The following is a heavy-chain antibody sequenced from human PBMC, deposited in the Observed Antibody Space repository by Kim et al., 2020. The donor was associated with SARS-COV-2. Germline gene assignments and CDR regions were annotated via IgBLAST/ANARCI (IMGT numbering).Heavy chain of an antibody. V-gene: IGHV3-21*01. CDR3: ARDRVTIFGVGHMDV. Sequence: DSVKGRFTISRDNAKNSLYLQMNSLRAEDTAVYYCARDRVTIFGVGHMDVWGKGTTVTVSS. J-gene: IGHJ6*03. D-gene: IGHD3-3*01.